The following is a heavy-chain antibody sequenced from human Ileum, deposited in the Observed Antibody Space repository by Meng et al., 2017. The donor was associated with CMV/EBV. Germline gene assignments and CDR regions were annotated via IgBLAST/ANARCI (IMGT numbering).Heavy chain of an antibody. J-gene: IGHJ4*02. CDR1: GCTPGNSA. V-gene: IGHV3-23*01. CDR3: AREGYTSTYDS. Sequence: SCAGSGCTPGNSALSWVRQAPGKGLEWVSGITGSGTGTYYADFVNGHFTISRDNSKNILYLHMNSLRAEDTAIYYCAREGYTSTYDSWGQGALVTVSS. CDR2: ITGSGTGT. D-gene: IGHD3-16*02.